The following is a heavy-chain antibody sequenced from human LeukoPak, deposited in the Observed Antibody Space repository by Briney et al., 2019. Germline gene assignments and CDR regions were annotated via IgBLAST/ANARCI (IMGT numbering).Heavy chain of an antibody. D-gene: IGHD1-26*01. CDR2: IWYDGSNK. J-gene: IGHJ3*02. CDR3: ARQVGVDDAFDI. V-gene: IGHV3-33*01. Sequence: TGGSLRLSCAASGFTFSNYGMDWVRQAPGKGLEWVAVIWYDGSNKYYADSVKGRFTISRDNSKNTLYLQMNSLRAEDTAVYYCARQVGVDDAFDIWGQGTMVTISS. CDR1: GFTFSNYG.